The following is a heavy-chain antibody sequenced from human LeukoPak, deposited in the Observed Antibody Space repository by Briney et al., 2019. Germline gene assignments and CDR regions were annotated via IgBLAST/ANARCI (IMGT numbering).Heavy chain of an antibody. CDR1: GFTFSNYG. CDR2: ISYEGRTT. J-gene: IGHJ4*02. Sequence: PGRSLRLSCAGAGFTFSNYGMHWVRQAQAKGLGGWAVISYEGRTTYYADSVKGRFTIPRDNSRNTLFLQMDSLRPEDTAVYYCAKEGTARISTWYDSWGQGTLVTVSS. CDR3: AKEGTARISTWYDS. V-gene: IGHV3-30*18. D-gene: IGHD6-13*01.